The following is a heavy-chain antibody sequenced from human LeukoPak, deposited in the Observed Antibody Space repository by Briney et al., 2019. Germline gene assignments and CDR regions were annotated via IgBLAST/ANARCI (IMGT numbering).Heavy chain of an antibody. CDR1: GFTFSSYA. V-gene: IGHV3-30-3*01. D-gene: IGHD7-27*01. J-gene: IGHJ4*02. CDR3: ARDKKLGDYFDY. CDR2: ISYDGSNK. Sequence: GGSLRLSCAASGFTFSSYAMHWVRQAPGKGLEWVAVISYDGSNKYYADSVKGRFTISRDNSKNTLYLQMNSLRAEDTAVYYCARDKKLGDYFDYWGQGTLVTVSS.